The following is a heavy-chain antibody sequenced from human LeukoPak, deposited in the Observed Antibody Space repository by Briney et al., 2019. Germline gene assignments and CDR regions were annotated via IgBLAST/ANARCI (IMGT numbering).Heavy chain of an antibody. Sequence: PSETLSLTCTVSGGSISSYYWSWIRQPAGKGLEWIGRIYTSGSTNYNPSLKSRVTMSVDTSKNQFSLKLSSVTAADTAVYYCARDRIVVPAAIGFGSYYYGMDVWGQGTTVTVSS. CDR2: IYTSGST. J-gene: IGHJ6*02. V-gene: IGHV4-4*07. CDR1: GGSISSYY. CDR3: ARDRIVVPAAIGFGSYYYGMDV. D-gene: IGHD2-2*01.